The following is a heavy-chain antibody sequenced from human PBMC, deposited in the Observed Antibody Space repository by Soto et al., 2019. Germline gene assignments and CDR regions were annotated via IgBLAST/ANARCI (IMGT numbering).Heavy chain of an antibody. V-gene: IGHV3-15*01. CDR3: TTVWDWNQPIDY. CDR2: IKSKTDGATT. D-gene: IGHD1-1*01. CDR1: GFTFSNAW. Sequence: EVQLVESGGGLVKPGGSLRLSCAASGFTFSNAWMSWVRQAPGKGLEWVGRIKSKTDGATTDYAAPVKGRFTISRDDSKNTLYLQMNSLKTEDTAVYYCTTVWDWNQPIDYWGQGTLVTVSS. J-gene: IGHJ4*02.